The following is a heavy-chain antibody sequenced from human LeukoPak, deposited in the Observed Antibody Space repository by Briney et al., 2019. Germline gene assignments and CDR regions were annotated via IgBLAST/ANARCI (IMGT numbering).Heavy chain of an antibody. CDR1: GGSISSYY. D-gene: IGHD3-9*01. V-gene: IGHV4-59*01. CDR2: IYYNGST. Sequence: SETLSLTCTVSGGSISSYYWSWIRQPPGKGLEWIGYIYYNGSTNYIPSLKSRVTISVDTSKNQFSLKLSSVTAADTAVYYCARGPANYDILTGYYHDAFAIWGQGTMVTVSS. J-gene: IGHJ3*02. CDR3: ARGPANYDILTGYYHDAFAI.